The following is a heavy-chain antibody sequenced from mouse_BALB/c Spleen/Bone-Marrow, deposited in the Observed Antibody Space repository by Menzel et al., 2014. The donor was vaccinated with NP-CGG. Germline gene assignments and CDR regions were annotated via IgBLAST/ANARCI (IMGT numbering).Heavy chain of an antibody. J-gene: IGHJ3*01. CDR2: IDPANGNT. V-gene: IGHV14-3*02. CDR3: ASYYYGSSLFAY. CDR1: GSNIKDTY. Sequence: EVKLQESGAELVKPGASVKLSCTASGSNIKDTYMHWVKQRPEQGLEWIGRIDPANGNTKYDPKFQGKATITADTSSNTAYLQLSSLTSEDTAVYYCASYYYGSSLFAYWGQGTLVTVSA. D-gene: IGHD1-1*01.